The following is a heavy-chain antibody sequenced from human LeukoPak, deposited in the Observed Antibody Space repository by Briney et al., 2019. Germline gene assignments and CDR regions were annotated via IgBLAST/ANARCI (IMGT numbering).Heavy chain of an antibody. CDR3: ARIIRWLKHHYYYYGMDV. Sequence: ASVKVSCKASGGTFSSYAISWVRQAPGQGLEWMGGIIPIFGTANYAQKFQGRVTITADESTSTAYMELSSLRSEDTAVYYCARIIRWLKHHYYYYGMDVWGQGTTVTASS. CDR1: GGTFSSYA. J-gene: IGHJ6*02. CDR2: IIPIFGTA. D-gene: IGHD4-23*01. V-gene: IGHV1-69*13.